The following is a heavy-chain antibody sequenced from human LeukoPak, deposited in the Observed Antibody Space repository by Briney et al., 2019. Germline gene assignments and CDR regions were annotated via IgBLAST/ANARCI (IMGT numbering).Heavy chain of an antibody. J-gene: IGHJ4*02. CDR1: GLTVSSNY. D-gene: IGHD3-3*01. CDR3: ARERYDFWSGYSYYFDY. Sequence: GGSLRLSCAASGLTVSSNYMSWVRQAPGKGLEWVSVIYSGGSTYYADSVKGRFTISRDNSKNTLYLQMNSLRAEDTAVYYCARERYDFWSGYSYYFDYWGQGTLVTVSS. V-gene: IGHV3-53*01. CDR2: IYSGGST.